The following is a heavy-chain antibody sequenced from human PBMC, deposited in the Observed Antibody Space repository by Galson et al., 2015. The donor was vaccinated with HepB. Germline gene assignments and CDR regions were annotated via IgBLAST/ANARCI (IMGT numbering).Heavy chain of an antibody. J-gene: IGHJ4*02. CDR1: GFTVGSYA. D-gene: IGHD4-17*01. CDR2: ICGSGGGT. V-gene: IGHV3-23*01. Sequence: FLRLSGAASGFTVGSYAMSWVRQAPGKGLGWVSAICGSGGGTYYADSVKGWFTISRDNSKNTLYLQMNSLRADDTAVHYWPKDFAYGDCCVFDYWGQGTLVTVSS. CDR3: PKDFAYGDCCVFDY.